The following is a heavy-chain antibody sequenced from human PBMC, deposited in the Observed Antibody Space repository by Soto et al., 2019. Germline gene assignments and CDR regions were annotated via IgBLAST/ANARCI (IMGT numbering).Heavy chain of an antibody. CDR2: IYYSGST. CDR1: GGSISSGGYY. D-gene: IGHD2-2*01. CDR3: ARGIVVVPAATGWFDP. J-gene: IGHJ5*02. Sequence: SETLSLTCTVSGGSISSGGYYWSWIRQHPGKGLEWIGYIYYSGSTYYNPSLKSRVTISVDTSKNQFSLKLSSVTAADTAVYYCARGIVVVPAATGWFDPWGQGTLVTVSS. V-gene: IGHV4-31*03.